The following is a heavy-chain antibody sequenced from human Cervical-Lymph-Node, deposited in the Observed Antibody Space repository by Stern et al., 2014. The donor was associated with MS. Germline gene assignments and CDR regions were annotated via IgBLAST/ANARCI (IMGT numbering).Heavy chain of an antibody. Sequence: QVQLQESGPGLVKPSETLSLTCTVSGGSISSSSYYWGWIRQPPGKGLEWIGSIFYRGSPYYTPSLKSRVTISVDTSKTQFSLRLSFVTAADTAVYYCARRGFGXXXXWGQGTLVTVSS. CDR3: ARRGFGXXXX. CDR2: IFYRGSP. CDR1: GGSISSSSYY. V-gene: IGHV4-39*01. J-gene: IGHJ4*02. D-gene: IGHD3-10*01.